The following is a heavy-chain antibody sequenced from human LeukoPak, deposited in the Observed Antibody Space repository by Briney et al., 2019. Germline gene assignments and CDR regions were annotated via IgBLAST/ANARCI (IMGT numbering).Heavy chain of an antibody. CDR1: GFTFRTYV. V-gene: IGHV3-7*03. J-gene: IGHJ6*03. D-gene: IGHD2-15*01. CDR3: ARDGISLDYYYMDV. CDR2: IKQDGSEK. Sequence: GGSLRLSCAASGFTFRTYVIHWVRRAPGKGLEWVANIKQDGSEKYYVDSVEGRFTISRDNAKNSLYLQMNSPRAEDTAVYYCARDGISLDYYYMDVWGKGTTVTVSS.